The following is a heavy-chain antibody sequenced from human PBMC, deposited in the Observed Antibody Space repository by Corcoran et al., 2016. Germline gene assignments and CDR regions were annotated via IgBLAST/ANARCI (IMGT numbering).Heavy chain of an antibody. D-gene: IGHD6-13*01. Sequence: QLQLQESGPGLVKPSETLSLTCTVSGGSISSSSYYWGWIRQPPGKGLEWIGSIYYSGSTYYNPSLKSRVTISVDTSKNQFSLKLSSVTAADTAVYYWASIAAAGRVSDYWGQGTLVTVSS. CDR1: GGSISSSSYY. CDR3: ASIAAAGRVSDY. CDR2: IYYSGST. J-gene: IGHJ4*02. V-gene: IGHV4-39*07.